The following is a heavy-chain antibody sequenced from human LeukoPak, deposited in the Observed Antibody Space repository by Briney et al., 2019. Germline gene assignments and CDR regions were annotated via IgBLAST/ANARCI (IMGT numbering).Heavy chain of an antibody. J-gene: IGHJ4*02. V-gene: IGHV1-46*01. CDR1: GYTFTSYY. D-gene: IGHD3-10*01. Sequence: ASVKVSCKASGYTFTSYYMHWVRQAPGQGLEWMGLINPSGGSTSYPQKFQGRVTMTRDTSTMTVYTELTSLRSEDTAVYYCVRERERGTYFIWGQGTLVTVSS. CDR3: VRERERGTYFI. CDR2: INPSGGST.